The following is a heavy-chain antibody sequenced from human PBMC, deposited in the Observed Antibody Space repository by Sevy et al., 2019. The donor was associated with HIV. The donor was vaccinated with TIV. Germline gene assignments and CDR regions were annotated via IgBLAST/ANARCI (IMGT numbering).Heavy chain of an antibody. Sequence: GGSLRLSCAASGFTFSTYAMSWVRQAPGKGLEWVSGISASGGSTYYADSVKGRFTISRDNSKNTLDLQMNSLRVEDTAVYYCAKDASSSRTGGTFQHWGQGTLVTVSS. CDR2: ISASGGST. J-gene: IGHJ1*01. CDR1: GFTFSTYA. V-gene: IGHV3-23*01. CDR3: AKDASSSRTGGTFQH. D-gene: IGHD6-13*01.